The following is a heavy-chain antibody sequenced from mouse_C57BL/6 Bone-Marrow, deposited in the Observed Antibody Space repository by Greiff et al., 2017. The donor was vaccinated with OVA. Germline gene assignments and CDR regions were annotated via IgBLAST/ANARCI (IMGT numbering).Heavy chain of an antibody. J-gene: IGHJ2*01. V-gene: IGHV1-59*01. CDR2: IDPSDSYT. CDR3: ARGTLDY. CDR1: GYTFTSYW. Sequence: VQLQQPGAELVRPGTSVKLSCKASGYTFTSYWMHWVKQRPGQGLEWIGVIDPSDSYTNYNQKFKGKATLTLDTSSSTAYMQLSSLTSEDSAVYYCARGTLDYWGQGTTLTVSS. D-gene: IGHD3-3*01.